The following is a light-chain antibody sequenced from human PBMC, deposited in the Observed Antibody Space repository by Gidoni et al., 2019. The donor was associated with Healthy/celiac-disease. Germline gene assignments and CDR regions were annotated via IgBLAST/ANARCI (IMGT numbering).Light chain of an antibody. CDR3: CSYAGSYTVV. Sequence: QSALTQARSASRTPGVPVTISCTGTSSDVGGYDYVSWYQQHPGNAPNLMIYDISKRPSGVPGRFSGSKSGNTASLTISGLPAEDAADYCCCSYAGSYTVVFGGGTKLTVL. V-gene: IGLV2-11*01. J-gene: IGLJ2*01. CDR2: DIS. CDR1: SSDVGGYDY.